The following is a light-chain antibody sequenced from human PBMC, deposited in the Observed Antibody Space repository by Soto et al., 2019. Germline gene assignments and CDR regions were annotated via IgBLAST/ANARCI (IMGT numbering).Light chain of an antibody. V-gene: IGKV3-15*01. CDR2: GAS. CDR3: QQYSGWPRT. Sequence: EIVLMHSPATLSLSPCERATLSCRASQSVSSYLAWYQQKPGQAPSLLIYGASTRATGIPARFSGSGSGTEFTLTINSLQSEDFAVYYCQQYSGWPRTFGRGTKVDIK. J-gene: IGKJ4*01. CDR1: QSVSSY.